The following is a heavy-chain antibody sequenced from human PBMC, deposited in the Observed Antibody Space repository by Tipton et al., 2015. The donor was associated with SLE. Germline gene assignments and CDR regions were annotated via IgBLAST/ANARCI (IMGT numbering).Heavy chain of an antibody. J-gene: IGHJ6*02. D-gene: IGHD3-16*01. CDR1: GGSIISNNW. Sequence: TLSLTCAVSGGSIISNNWWSWVRQPPGKGLEWIGEINHSGSTNYNPSLKSRVTISVDTSKNQFSLKLRSVTAADTAVYYCARDRGGYRYYYGMDVWGQGTAVTVSS. V-gene: IGHV4-4*02. CDR3: ARDRGGYRYYYGMDV. CDR2: INHSGST.